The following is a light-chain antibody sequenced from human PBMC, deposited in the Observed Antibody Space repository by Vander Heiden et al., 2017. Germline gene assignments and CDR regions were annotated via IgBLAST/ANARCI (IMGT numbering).Light chain of an antibody. CDR1: QSLLHSNGYNY. Sequence: DIVMTQSPLSLPVTPGEPASISCRSSQSLLHSNGYNYLDWYLQKPGQSPQLLIYLGSNRDSGVPDRLSGSRSGTDFTLKISRVEAEDVGVYYGMQALQYSFGQGTKLEIK. J-gene: IGKJ2*03. CDR2: LGS. V-gene: IGKV2-28*01. CDR3: MQALQYS.